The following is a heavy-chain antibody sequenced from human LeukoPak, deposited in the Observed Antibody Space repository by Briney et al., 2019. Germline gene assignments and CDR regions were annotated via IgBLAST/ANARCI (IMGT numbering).Heavy chain of an antibody. V-gene: IGHV1-2*02. CDR2: INPNSGGT. Sequence: GASVTVSFKSSGYTFTFYYMHWVRQAPGQGLEWMGWINPNSGGTNYAQKFQGRVTMTRDTSISTAYMELSRLRSDDTAVYYCASRIQLWSPTPRDYYYYGMDVWGQGTTVTVSS. J-gene: IGHJ6*02. D-gene: IGHD5-18*01. CDR3: ASRIQLWSPTPRDYYYYGMDV. CDR1: GYTFTFYY.